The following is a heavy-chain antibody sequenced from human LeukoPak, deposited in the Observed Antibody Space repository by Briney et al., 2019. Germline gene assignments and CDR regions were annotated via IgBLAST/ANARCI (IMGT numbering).Heavy chain of an antibody. J-gene: IGHJ4*02. Sequence: SETLSLTCTASGGSISSGRYYWSWIRQPAGKGLEWIGRIYTSGSTNYNPSLKSRVTISVDTSKNQFSLKLSSVTAADTAVYYCAGTMGPFDYWGQGTLVTVSS. CDR2: IYTSGST. CDR3: AGTMGPFDY. CDR1: GGSISSGRYY. D-gene: IGHD1-26*01. V-gene: IGHV4-61*02.